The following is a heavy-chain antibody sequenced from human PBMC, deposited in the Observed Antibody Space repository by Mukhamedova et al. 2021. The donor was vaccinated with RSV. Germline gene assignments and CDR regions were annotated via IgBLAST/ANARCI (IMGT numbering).Heavy chain of an antibody. CDR3: AKRGQDFLVVLAATPFDS. D-gene: IGHD2-15*01. V-gene: IGHV3-23*01. J-gene: IGHJ4*02. Sequence: TYYADSVKGRFTISRDNSKNTLYLQMNSLGAEDTAVYYCAKRGQDFLVVLAATPFDSWGQGTLVTVSS. CDR2: T.